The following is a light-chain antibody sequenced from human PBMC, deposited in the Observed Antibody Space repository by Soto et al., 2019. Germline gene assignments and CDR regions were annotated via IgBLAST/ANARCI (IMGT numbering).Light chain of an antibody. Sequence: DIQMTQYTSTLSASVGDRVTITCRASQSISSWLAWYQQKPGKAPKLLIYKASSLESGVPSRFSGSGSGTEFTLTISSLQPDDFATYYCQQYNSYPLTFGGGTKVDNK. CDR3: QQYNSYPLT. CDR2: KAS. V-gene: IGKV1-5*03. J-gene: IGKJ4*01. CDR1: QSISSW.